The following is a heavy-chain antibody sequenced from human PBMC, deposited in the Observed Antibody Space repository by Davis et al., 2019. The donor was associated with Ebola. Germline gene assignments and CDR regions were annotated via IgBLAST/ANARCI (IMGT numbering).Heavy chain of an antibody. Sequence: MPSETLSLTCTVSGGSIISSSSYWGWIRQPPRKGLEWIGSIYYSGITYYNPSLKSRVTISVDTSKNQFSLKLSSVTAADTAVYYCARLERYYYDSSGYYGRNGMDVWGKGTTVTVSS. CDR3: ARLERYYYDSSGYYGRNGMDV. D-gene: IGHD3-22*01. V-gene: IGHV4-39*01. J-gene: IGHJ6*04. CDR2: IYYSGIT. CDR1: GGSIISSSSY.